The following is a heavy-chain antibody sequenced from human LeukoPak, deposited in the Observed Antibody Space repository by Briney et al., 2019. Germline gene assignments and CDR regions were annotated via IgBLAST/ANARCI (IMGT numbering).Heavy chain of an antibody. D-gene: IGHD4-17*01. V-gene: IGHV4-34*01. CDR1: GGSFSGYY. CDR2: INHSGST. Sequence: SETLSLTCAVYGGSFSGYYWSWIRQPPGKGLEWIGEINHSGSTNYNPSLKSRVTISVDTSKNQFSLRLSSVTAADTAVYYCARVYFTVYYFDYWGQGTLVTVSS. CDR3: ARVYFTVYYFDY. J-gene: IGHJ4*02.